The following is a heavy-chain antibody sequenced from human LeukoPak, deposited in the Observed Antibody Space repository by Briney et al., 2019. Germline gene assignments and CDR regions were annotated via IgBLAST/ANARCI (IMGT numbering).Heavy chain of an antibody. V-gene: IGHV4-39*01. D-gene: IGHD3-10*01. J-gene: IGHJ5*02. Sequence: PSETLSLTCTVSGGSISSSSYYWGWIRQPPGKGLEWIGTIYYSGSTYYNPSLKSRVAISVDTSKNQFSLNLSSVTAADTAVYYCATSLFWFGEPPNWFDPWGQGTLVTVSS. CDR1: GGSISSSSYY. CDR2: IYYSGST. CDR3: ATSLFWFGEPPNWFDP.